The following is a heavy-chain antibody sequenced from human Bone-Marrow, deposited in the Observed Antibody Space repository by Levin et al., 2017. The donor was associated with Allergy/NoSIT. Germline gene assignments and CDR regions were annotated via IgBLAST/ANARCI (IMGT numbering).Heavy chain of an antibody. V-gene: IGHV3-11*01. Sequence: AGGSLRLSCAASGFSFSDYYMSWIRQAPGKGLEWLSYISSSGTTTYYADSVEGRFTISRDNARNSLYLQMNSLRAEDTAVYYCARDTEGSGYFVGSFDQWGQGTLVTVSS. CDR1: GFSFSDYY. D-gene: IGHD3-9*01. J-gene: IGHJ4*02. CDR3: ARDTEGSGYFVGSFDQ. CDR2: ISSSGTTT.